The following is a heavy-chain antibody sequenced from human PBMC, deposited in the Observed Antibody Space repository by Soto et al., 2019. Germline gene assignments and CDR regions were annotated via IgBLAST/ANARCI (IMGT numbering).Heavy chain of an antibody. J-gene: IGHJ4*02. CDR2: IYWDDDK. CDR1: GFSLSTSGVG. V-gene: IGHV2-5*02. D-gene: IGHD3-10*01. Sequence: QITLKESGPTLVKPTQTLTLTCTFSGFSLSTSGVGVGWIRQPPGKALEWLALIYWDDDKRYSPSLKSRLTITQDTSKNQVVLTMTNMDPVDTATYYCAHSRAMVRGAPFDYWGQGTLVTVSS. CDR3: AHSRAMVRGAPFDY.